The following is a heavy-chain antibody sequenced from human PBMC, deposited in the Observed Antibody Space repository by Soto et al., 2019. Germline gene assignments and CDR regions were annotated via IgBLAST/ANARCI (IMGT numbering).Heavy chain of an antibody. CDR2: IYHSGST. CDR3: ARSVPTAVDY. Sequence: SETLSLTCAVSGGSISSGGYSWSWIRQPPGKGLEWIGYIYHSGSTYYNPSLKSRVTISVDRPKNQFSLKLSSVTAADTAVYYCARSVPTAVDYWGQGTLVTVSS. J-gene: IGHJ4*02. D-gene: IGHD2-21*02. V-gene: IGHV4-30-2*01. CDR1: GGSISSGGYS.